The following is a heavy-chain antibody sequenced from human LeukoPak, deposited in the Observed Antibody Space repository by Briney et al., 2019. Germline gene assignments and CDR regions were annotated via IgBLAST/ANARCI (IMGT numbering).Heavy chain of an antibody. V-gene: IGHV3-30*04. CDR2: ISYDGSNE. D-gene: IGHD5-24*01. Sequence: GGSLRLSCAASGFTFSSYVMHWVRQAPGKGLEWVAIISYDGSNEYYADSVKGRFTISRDNSKDTLYLQMNSLRAEDTAVYYCAKLGQSGYNSYYWGQGTLVTVSS. CDR1: GFTFSSYV. J-gene: IGHJ4*02. CDR3: AKLGQSGYNSYY.